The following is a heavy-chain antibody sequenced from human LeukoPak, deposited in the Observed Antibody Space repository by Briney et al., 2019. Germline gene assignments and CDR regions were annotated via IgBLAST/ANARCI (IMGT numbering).Heavy chain of an antibody. CDR3: ARTYSSSWSAWHY. J-gene: IGHJ4*02. CDR2: MYIGGST. Sequence: PSETLSLTCTVSGGSISSGSYFWSWIRQPAGKGLEWIGRMYIGGSTNYNPSLKSRVSISVDTSKNQFSLKMSPVTAAATAVYYCARTYSSSWSAWHYWGQGTLVTVSS. CDR1: GGSISSGSYF. V-gene: IGHV4-61*02. D-gene: IGHD6-13*01.